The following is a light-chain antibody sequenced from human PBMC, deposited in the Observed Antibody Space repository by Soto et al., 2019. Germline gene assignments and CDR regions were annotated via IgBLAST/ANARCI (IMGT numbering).Light chain of an antibody. CDR3: QSYDSSLSGYV. J-gene: IGLJ1*01. Sequence: QSVLTQPPSVSGAPGQRVTISCTGSSPNIGAGYDVHWYQQLPGTAPKVLIYGNSNRPSGVPDRFSGPKSGTSASLAITGLQAEDEADYYCQSYDSSLSGYVFGTGTKVTVL. CDR1: SPNIGAGYD. CDR2: GNS. V-gene: IGLV1-40*01.